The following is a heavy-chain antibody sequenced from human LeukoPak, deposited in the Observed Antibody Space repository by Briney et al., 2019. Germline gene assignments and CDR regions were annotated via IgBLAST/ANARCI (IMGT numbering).Heavy chain of an antibody. CDR2: IRSGSGVT. Sequence: GGSLRLSCAASGVILRNYDMTWVRQAPGKGLEWVSTIRSGSGVTYYADSVKGRFTISRDSSKNTVYFQMNSLRAEDTAIYYCAKPLGIHAFDFWGQGTMVTVSS. D-gene: IGHD2-21*01. J-gene: IGHJ3*01. CDR1: GVILRNYD. CDR3: AKPLGIHAFDF. V-gene: IGHV3-23*01.